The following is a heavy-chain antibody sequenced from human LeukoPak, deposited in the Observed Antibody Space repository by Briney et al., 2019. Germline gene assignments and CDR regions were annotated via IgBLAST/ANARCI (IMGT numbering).Heavy chain of an antibody. CDR2: ISYAGSDI. V-gene: IGHV3-30*18. D-gene: IGHD6-13*01. CDR3: AKDGRENFASTWYAEFYNYGLDV. CDR1: GFTFSSYG. Sequence: GGSLRLSCGASGFTFSSYGMHWVRQAPGKGLEWVAVISYAGSDIYYANSVKGRFTISRDNSKNMLYLQMNSLRVEDTAVYYCAKDGRENFASTWYAEFYNYGLDVWSQGTTVTVSS. J-gene: IGHJ6*02.